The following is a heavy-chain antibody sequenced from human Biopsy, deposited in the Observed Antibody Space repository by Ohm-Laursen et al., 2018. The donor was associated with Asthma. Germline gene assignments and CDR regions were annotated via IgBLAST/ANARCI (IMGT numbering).Heavy chain of an antibody. Sequence: LRLSCSASGFTFSSYSMNWVRQAPGQGLEWVANIKHDGSEKNHVDSLKGRFTISRDNAKNLLFLQMNSLRAEDTAVYYCARTFHFWSPYHAEHYQLWGQGTLVTVSS. J-gene: IGHJ1*01. CDR2: IKHDGSEK. CDR3: ARTFHFWSPYHAEHYQL. D-gene: IGHD3-3*01. CDR1: GFTFSSYS. V-gene: IGHV3-7*01.